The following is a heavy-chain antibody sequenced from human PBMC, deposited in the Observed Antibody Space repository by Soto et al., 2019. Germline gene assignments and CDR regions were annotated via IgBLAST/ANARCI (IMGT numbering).Heavy chain of an antibody. J-gene: IGHJ4*02. V-gene: IGHV3-30*03. D-gene: IGHD5-12*01. CDR2: ISYDGSEK. CDR3: TRGASGYGNFDS. CDR1: GFTFSSYG. Sequence: GGSLRLSCAASGFTFSSYGMHWVRQAPGKGLEWVAVISYDGSEKYYVDSVKGRFIISRDNAKNTLYLQMNSLRDEDTAVYFCTRGASGYGNFDSWGQGTLVTVSS.